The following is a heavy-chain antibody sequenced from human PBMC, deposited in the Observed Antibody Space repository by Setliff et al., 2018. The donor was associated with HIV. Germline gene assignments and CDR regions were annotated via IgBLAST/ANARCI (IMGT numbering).Heavy chain of an antibody. CDR1: GYILGSYD. CDR2: ISAFSGFT. J-gene: IGHJ3*02. CDR3: ARDVDISGRGSALDI. D-gene: IGHD3-16*01. Sequence: ASVKVSCKASGYILGSYDITWVRQAPGQGLEWMGWISAFSGFTNYAPKLQARVTLTTDTSTSTAYMELRSLTSDDTAVYYCARDVDISGRGSALDIWGQGTGVTVSS. V-gene: IGHV1-18*01.